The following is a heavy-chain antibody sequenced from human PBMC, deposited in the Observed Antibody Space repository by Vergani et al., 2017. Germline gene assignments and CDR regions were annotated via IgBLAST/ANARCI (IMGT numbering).Heavy chain of an antibody. CDR1: GYSFTNYW. V-gene: IGHV5-51*01. D-gene: IGHD3-22*01. J-gene: IGHJ4*02. CDR2: IHPADSDT. Sequence: EVQLVQSGAEVKKPGESLKISCQISGYSFTNYWIGWVRQMPGKGLEWMGIIHPADSDTRYSPSFQGQVTISGDKSISTAYLQRSRLRASDSAMYYCARLYGRDSSGSKYFDYWGQGTLVTVSS. CDR3: ARLYGRDSSGSKYFDY.